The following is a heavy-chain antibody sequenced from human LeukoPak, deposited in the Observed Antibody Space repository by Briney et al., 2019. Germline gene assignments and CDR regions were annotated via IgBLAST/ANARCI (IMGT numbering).Heavy chain of an antibody. CDR2: INPNSGGT. CDR1: GYTFTGYY. Sequence: ASVKVSCKASGYTFTGYYTHWVRQAPGQGLEWMGWINPNSGGTNYAQKFQGRVTMTRDTSISTAYMELSRLRSDDTAVYYCARTPVYSSSSGFDYWGQGTLVTVSS. V-gene: IGHV1-2*02. D-gene: IGHD6-6*01. CDR3: ARTPVYSSSSGFDY. J-gene: IGHJ4*02.